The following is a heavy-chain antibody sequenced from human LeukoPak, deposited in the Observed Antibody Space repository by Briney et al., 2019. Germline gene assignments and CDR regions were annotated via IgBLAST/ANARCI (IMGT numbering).Heavy chain of an antibody. V-gene: IGHV4-39*07. D-gene: IGHD4-17*01. CDR1: GGSFSGSSYY. CDR2: IYYSGST. CDR3: ARTYGDPPFDP. J-gene: IGHJ5*02. Sequence: SETLSLTCAVYGGSFSGSSYYWGWIRQPPGKGLEWIGSIYYSGSTYYNPSLKSRVTISVDTSKNQFSLKLSSVTAADTAGYYCARTYGDPPFDPWGQGTLVTVSS.